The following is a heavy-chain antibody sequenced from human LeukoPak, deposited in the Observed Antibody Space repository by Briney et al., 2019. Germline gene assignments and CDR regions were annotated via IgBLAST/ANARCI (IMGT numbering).Heavy chain of an antibody. Sequence: GASVKVSCKASGYTFTSYGISWVRQAPGQGLEWMGWISAYNGNTNYAQKLQGRVTMTTDTSTSTAYMELRSLRSDDTAVYYCARRTDCSGGSCSLDIWGQGTMVTVSS. V-gene: IGHV1-18*01. D-gene: IGHD2-15*01. CDR1: GYTFTSYG. CDR3: ARRTDCSGGSCSLDI. CDR2: ISAYNGNT. J-gene: IGHJ3*02.